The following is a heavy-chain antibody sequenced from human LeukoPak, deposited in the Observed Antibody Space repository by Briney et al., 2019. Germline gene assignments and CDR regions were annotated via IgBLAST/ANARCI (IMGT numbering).Heavy chain of an antibody. V-gene: IGHV1-2*02. CDR2: ISPNSGGT. CDR1: EYTFTGYY. Sequence: ASVKVSCKTSEYTFTGYYMHWVRQAPGQGLEWMGWISPNSGGTNYAQKFQGRVTMTRVTSISTAYMELSRLRSDDTAVYYCARAFPGGEWELPGAFDYWGQGTLVTVSS. CDR3: ARAFPGGEWELPGAFDY. J-gene: IGHJ4*02. D-gene: IGHD1-26*01.